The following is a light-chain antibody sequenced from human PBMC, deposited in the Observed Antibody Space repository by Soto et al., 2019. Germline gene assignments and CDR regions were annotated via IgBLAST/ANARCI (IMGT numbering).Light chain of an antibody. Sequence: QSALTQPRSVSGSPGQSVTISCTGTSSDVGGYNYVSGHQQHPGKVPQLIIYHVDKRPPGVPDRFSGSKSGNTASLTISGLQAEDEADYYCFSYTGNYRGVFGGGTKLTVL. V-gene: IGLV2-11*01. J-gene: IGLJ3*02. CDR2: HVD. CDR3: FSYTGNYRGV. CDR1: SSDVGGYNY.